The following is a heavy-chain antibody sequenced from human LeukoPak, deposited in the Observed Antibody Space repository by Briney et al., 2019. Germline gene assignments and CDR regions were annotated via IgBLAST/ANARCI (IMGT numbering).Heavy chain of an antibody. CDR2: IYSGGST. D-gene: IGHD3-10*01. V-gene: IGHV3-66*01. CDR1: GFTVSSNY. CDR3: ARGRGLTLSYHYFDY. Sequence: GGSLRLSCAASGFTVSSNYMSWVRQAPGKGLDWVSVIYSGGSTYYADSVKGRFTISRDNTKNSLYLQLNSLRDEDTAVYYCARGRGLTLSYHYFDYWGQGTLVTVSS. J-gene: IGHJ4*02.